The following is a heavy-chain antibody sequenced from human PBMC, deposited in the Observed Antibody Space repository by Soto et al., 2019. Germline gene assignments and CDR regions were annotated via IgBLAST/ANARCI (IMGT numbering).Heavy chain of an antibody. D-gene: IGHD3-10*01. CDR1: GFTFDDYA. Sequence: GGSLRLSCAASGFTFDDYAMHWVRQAPGKGLEWVSGISWNSGSIGYADSVKGRFTISRDNAKNSLYLQMNSLRAEDTALYYCAKDIAGHITMVRGVIRSVAFDIWGQGTMVTVSS. J-gene: IGHJ3*02. CDR3: AKDIAGHITMVRGVIRSVAFDI. V-gene: IGHV3-9*01. CDR2: ISWNSGSI.